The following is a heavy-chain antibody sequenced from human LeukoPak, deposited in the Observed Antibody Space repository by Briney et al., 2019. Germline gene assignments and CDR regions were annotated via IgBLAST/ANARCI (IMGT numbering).Heavy chain of an antibody. CDR1: GYTFTGYY. CDR2: INPRGAST. J-gene: IGHJ4*02. D-gene: IGHD2-21*02. CDR3: ARGGGDLTNFDY. Sequence: GASVKVSCKASGYTFTGYYMHWVRQAPGQGLDWMGVINPRGASTTYAQKFQGRVTMTRDTSTSTVYMELSSLRSEDTAVYYCARGGGDLTNFDYWGQGTLVTVSS. V-gene: IGHV1-46*01.